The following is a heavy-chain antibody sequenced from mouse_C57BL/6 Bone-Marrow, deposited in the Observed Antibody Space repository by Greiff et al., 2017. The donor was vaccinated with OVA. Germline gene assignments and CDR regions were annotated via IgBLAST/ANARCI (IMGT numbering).Heavy chain of an antibody. D-gene: IGHD1-1*01. J-gene: IGHJ2*01. V-gene: IGHV1-61*01. Sequence: QVQLQQPGAELVRPGSSVKLSCKASGYTFTSYWMDWVKQRPGQGLEWIGNIYPSDSETHYNQKFKDKATLTVDKSSSTAYMQLSSLTSEDSAVYYCARLGLWDTTVVAPTGLDYWGQGTTLTVSS. CDR3: ARLGLWDTTVVAPTGLDY. CDR2: IYPSDSET. CDR1: GYTFTSYW.